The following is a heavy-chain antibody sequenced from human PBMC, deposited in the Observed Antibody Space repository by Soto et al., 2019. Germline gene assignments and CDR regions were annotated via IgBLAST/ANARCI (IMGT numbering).Heavy chain of an antibody. D-gene: IGHD3-10*02. CDR1: GITVSNAW. Sequence: GGSLRLSCAASGITVSNAWMNWVRKAPGKGLEYIGRIRSKTDGGTTDYAAPEEGRSTVSRDDSKHTLYMQMSGLKTEDTAVYYCTSARPFKNVLDNWGLGTLVTV. CDR3: TSARPFKNVLDN. CDR2: IRSKTDGGTT. V-gene: IGHV3-15*01. J-gene: IGHJ3*02.